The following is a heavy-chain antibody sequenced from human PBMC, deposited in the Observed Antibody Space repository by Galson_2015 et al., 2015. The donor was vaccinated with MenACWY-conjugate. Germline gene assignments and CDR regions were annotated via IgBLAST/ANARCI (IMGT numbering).Heavy chain of an antibody. V-gene: IGHV3-15*01. CDR1: AFTFSNAY. CDR3: TTHKPDSWGGLLFHFYMDV. D-gene: IGHD2-21*01. CDR2: IKSQTDGGKI. Sequence: CAGSAFTFSNAYMSWVRQAPGKGLEWVGRIKSQTDGGKIDYAAPVKGRFTISRDDSKNTLYLQMNSLKIEDTAVYYCTTHKPDSWGGLLFHFYMDVWGKGTTVTVSS. J-gene: IGHJ6*03.